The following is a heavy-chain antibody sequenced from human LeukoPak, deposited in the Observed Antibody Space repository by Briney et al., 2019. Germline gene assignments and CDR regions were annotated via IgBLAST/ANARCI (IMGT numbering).Heavy chain of an antibody. CDR3: ARGFATSYRYTFYY. Sequence: SETLSLTCTVSGGSINGYYGSWIRQPPGKGLEWIGYIYYSGCTNYNPSLKSRVTISVDTSKNQFSLKLSSVTAADTAVYYCARGFATSYRYTFYYWGQGTLVTVSS. CDR2: IYYSGCT. V-gene: IGHV4-59*01. J-gene: IGHJ4*02. D-gene: IGHD3-16*02. CDR1: GGSINGYY.